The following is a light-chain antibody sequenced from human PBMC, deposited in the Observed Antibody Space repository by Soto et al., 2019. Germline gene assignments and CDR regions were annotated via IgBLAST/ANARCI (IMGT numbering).Light chain of an antibody. CDR1: QSVSSK. Sequence: ETVMTQSPATLSVSPGERATLSCRASQSVSSKLAWYQQKPGQAPRLLIYDASTRATGIPARFSGSGSETEFTLTISSLQSEDFAVYYCQQYSNWHPWTFGQGTKVEIK. V-gene: IGKV3-15*01. J-gene: IGKJ1*01. CDR3: QQYSNWHPWT. CDR2: DAS.